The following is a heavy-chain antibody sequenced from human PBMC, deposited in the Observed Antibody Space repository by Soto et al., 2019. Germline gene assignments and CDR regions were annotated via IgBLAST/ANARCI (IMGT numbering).Heavy chain of an antibody. V-gene: IGHV5-10-1*01. CDR1: GYSFTSYW. D-gene: IGHD1-7*01. J-gene: IGHJ6*02. CDR3: ARHDSGIAGTLYYYYGMDV. Sequence: RESLKISCKGSGYSFTSYWISWVRQMPGKGLEWMGRIDPSDSYTNYSPSFQGHVTISADKSISTAYLQWSSLKASDTAMYYCARHDSGIAGTLYYYYGMDVWGQGTTVTVSS. CDR2: IDPSDSYT.